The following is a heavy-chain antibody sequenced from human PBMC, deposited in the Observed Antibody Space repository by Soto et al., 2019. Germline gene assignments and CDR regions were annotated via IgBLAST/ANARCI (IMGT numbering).Heavy chain of an antibody. V-gene: IGHV1-18*01. CDR2: ISAYNGNT. CDR3: ASQTTVTNYWYFDL. D-gene: IGHD4-17*01. J-gene: IGHJ2*01. Sequence: QVQLVQSGAEVKKPGASVKVSCKASGYTFTSYGISWVRQAPGQGLEWMGWISAYNGNTNYAHKLQGRVTMTTDTSTSTAYMELRSLRSDDTAVYYWASQTTVTNYWYFDLWGRGTLVTVSS. CDR1: GYTFTSYG.